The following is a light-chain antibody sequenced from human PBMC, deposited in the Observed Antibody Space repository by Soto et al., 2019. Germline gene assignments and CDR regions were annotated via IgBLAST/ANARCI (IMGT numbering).Light chain of an antibody. Sequence: QSVLTQPASVSGSPGQSITISCTGTSSVIGGYNYVSWYQQHPGKAPKLLISDVTNRPSGVSNRFSGSKSANTASLTISGLQAEDEAEYYCSSYTSSTTFVFGPGTEVTVL. V-gene: IGLV2-14*03. CDR2: DVT. J-gene: IGLJ1*01. CDR1: SSVIGGYNY. CDR3: SSYTSSTTFV.